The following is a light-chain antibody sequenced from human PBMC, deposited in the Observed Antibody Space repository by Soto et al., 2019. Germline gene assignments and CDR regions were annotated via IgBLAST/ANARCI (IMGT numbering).Light chain of an antibody. CDR1: QSVSSSY. CDR3: QQYNSSPYT. CDR2: AAS. Sequence: EIVLTQSPATLSLSPGERATLSCGASQSVSSSYFAWYQQKPGLAPLLLIYAASSRAAGIPDRCSGSGSRTDFTLTISRLEPEDFAVYYCQQYNSSPYTFGQGTKLEIK. V-gene: IGKV3D-20*01. J-gene: IGKJ2*01.